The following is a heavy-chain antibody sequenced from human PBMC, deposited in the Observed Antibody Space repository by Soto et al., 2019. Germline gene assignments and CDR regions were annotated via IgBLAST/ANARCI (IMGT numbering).Heavy chain of an antibody. CDR2: INSDGSST. V-gene: IGHV3-74*01. D-gene: IGHD6-19*01. J-gene: IGHJ4*02. CDR1: GFTFSNYW. CDR3: TTEYSSAWYSDY. Sequence: PGGSLRLSCAASGFTFSNYWAHWVRQAPGKGPVWVSRINSDGSSTNYADSVKGRFTISRDNAKNTLYLQMNSLRAEDTAVYFCTTEYSSAWYSDYWGQGTLVTVS.